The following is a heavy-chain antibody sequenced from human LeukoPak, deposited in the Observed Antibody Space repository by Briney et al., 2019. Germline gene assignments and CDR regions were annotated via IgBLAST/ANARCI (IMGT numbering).Heavy chain of an antibody. Sequence: GGSLRLSCTASGFTFSNHGMNWVRQAPGKGLEWVANIKQGGSQIYYVDSVKGRFTISRDNAKNSVYLQMTSLRDEDTAVFYCARIGYSSSSIDYWGQGTPVTVSS. J-gene: IGHJ4*02. V-gene: IGHV3-7*01. CDR1: GFTFSNHG. CDR2: IKQGGSQI. D-gene: IGHD6-6*01. CDR3: ARIGYSSSSIDY.